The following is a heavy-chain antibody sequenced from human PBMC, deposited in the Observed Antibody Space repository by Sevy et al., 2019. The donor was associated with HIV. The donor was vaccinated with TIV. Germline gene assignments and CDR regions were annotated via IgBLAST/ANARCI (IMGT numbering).Heavy chain of an antibody. Sequence: SETLSLTCTVSGGSISSGDYYWSWIRQPPGKGLEWIGYIYYSGSTYYNPSLKSRVTISVDTSKNKFSLKLSSVTAADTAVYYCARDRGYGDSYFDYWGQGTLVTVSS. J-gene: IGHJ4*02. D-gene: IGHD4-17*01. CDR3: ARDRGYGDSYFDY. CDR2: IYYSGST. CDR1: GGSISSGDYY. V-gene: IGHV4-30-4*01.